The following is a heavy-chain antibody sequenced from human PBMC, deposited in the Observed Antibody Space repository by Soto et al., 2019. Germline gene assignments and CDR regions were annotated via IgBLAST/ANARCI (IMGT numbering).Heavy chain of an antibody. V-gene: IGHV4-30-4*01. Sequence: QVQLQESGPGLVKPSQTLSLTCTVSGGSISSGDYYWSWIRQPPGKGLEWIGYIYHSGSTYYNPSLKSRVTISVDRSKNQFSLKLSSVTAADTAVYYCARRLCDGGVCYFDYWGQGTLVTVSS. CDR1: GGSISSGDYY. CDR2: IYHSGST. D-gene: IGHD4-17*01. CDR3: ARRLCDGGVCYFDY. J-gene: IGHJ4*02.